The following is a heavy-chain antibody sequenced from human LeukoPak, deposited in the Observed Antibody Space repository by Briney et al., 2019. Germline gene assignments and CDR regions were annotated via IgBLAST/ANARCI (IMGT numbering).Heavy chain of an antibody. CDR3: ATGYSSRWYNAFDI. D-gene: IGHD6-13*01. V-gene: IGHV3-74*01. J-gene: IGHJ3*02. CDR2: INSGGSTT. CDR1: GFTFSSYW. Sequence: GGSLRLSCAASGFTFSSYWMHWVRQAPGKGLVWVSRINSGGSTTNCADSVKGRFTISRDNDENTLYLQMNNLRPEDTAVYYCATGYSSRWYNAFDIWGQGTMVTVSS.